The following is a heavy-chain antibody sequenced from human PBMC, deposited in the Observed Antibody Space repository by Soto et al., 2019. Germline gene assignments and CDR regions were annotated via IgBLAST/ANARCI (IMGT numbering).Heavy chain of an antibody. CDR2: IDPNSGGT. CDR1: GYNFIGYY. CDR3: ARAFSAPRYYYDSSGYDL. D-gene: IGHD3-22*01. J-gene: IGHJ4*02. V-gene: IGHV1-2*02. Sequence: GASVKVSCKASGYNFIGYYLHWVRQAPGQGLEWMGWIDPNSGGTNYAQKFHGRVTLTRDTSIRTVYLELSRLTSDDTAVYFCARAFSAPRYYYDSSGYDLWGQGTLVTVSS.